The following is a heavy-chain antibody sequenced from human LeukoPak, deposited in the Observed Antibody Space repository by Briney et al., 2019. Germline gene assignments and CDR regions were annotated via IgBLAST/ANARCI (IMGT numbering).Heavy chain of an antibody. CDR1: GYTFTSYG. D-gene: IGHD3-22*01. CDR2: ISACNGNT. J-gene: IGHJ4*02. Sequence: ASVKVSCKASGYTFTSYGISWVRQAPGQGLEWMGWISACNGNTNYAQKLQGRVTMTTDTSTSTAYMELRSLRSNDTAVYYCARDYYDSSGYYYFDYWGQGTLVTVSS. CDR3: ARDYYDSSGYYYFDY. V-gene: IGHV1-18*01.